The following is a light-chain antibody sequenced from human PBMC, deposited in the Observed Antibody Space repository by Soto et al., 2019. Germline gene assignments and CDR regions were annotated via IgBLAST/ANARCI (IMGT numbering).Light chain of an antibody. J-gene: IGKJ1*01. CDR3: QQYNNWPQT. CDR2: DAS. Sequence: ETLMTQSPATLSVSLGERATLSFRASQSLRSSLAWYQQKPGQAPRLLIYDASTRATGIPARFSGSGSGTDFTLTISGLQSEDFAVYYCQQYNNWPQTFGQGTKVDI. CDR1: QSLRSS. V-gene: IGKV3-15*01.